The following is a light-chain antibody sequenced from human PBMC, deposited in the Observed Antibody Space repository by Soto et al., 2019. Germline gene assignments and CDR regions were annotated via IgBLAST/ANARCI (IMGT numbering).Light chain of an antibody. V-gene: IGKV3-20*01. J-gene: IGKJ5*01. CDR2: GAS. Sequence: EIVLTQSPGTLSLSPGERATLSCRASQSVSSSYLAWYQQKPGQPPRLLIYGASSRATGIPDRFSGGGSGTDFPLTLSKLGAEDFGVVYCQHYDSLPITFGQGTRLEIK. CDR1: QSVSSSY. CDR3: QHYDSLPIT.